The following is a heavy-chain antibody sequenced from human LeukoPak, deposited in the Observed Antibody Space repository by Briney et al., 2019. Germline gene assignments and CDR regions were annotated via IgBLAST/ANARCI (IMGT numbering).Heavy chain of an antibody. V-gene: IGHV3-74*01. CDR1: GFTFSKYW. CDR3: ATKQWLAPPPDS. D-gene: IGHD6-19*01. Sequence: GGSLRLSCAASGFTFSKYWMLWVRQAPGKGLESVSRINTDGTVTTYADSVKGRFTVSRDNADNTMFLQMNSVRDEDTVVYYCATKQWLAPPPDSWGQGTPVTVSS. J-gene: IGHJ4*02. CDR2: INTDGTVT.